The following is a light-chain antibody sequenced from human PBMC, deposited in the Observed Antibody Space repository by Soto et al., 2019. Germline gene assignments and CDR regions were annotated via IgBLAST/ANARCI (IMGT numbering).Light chain of an antibody. CDR1: QSVSSN. J-gene: IGKJ5*01. CDR3: QQYHNWPPIT. V-gene: IGKV3D-15*01. CDR2: RAS. Sequence: EIVMTQSPATLHVSPGKERTRYCKASQSVSSNLAWYQHKPGQAPRLLIYRASSWASGIPDRFGGSGSGTDFSLTISRLEPEDFAVYFCQQYHNWPPITFGQGTRLEIK.